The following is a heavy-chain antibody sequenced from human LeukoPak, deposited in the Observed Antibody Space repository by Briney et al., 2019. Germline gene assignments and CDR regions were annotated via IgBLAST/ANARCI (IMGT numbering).Heavy chain of an antibody. CDR2: INSDGSEN. J-gene: IGHJ1*01. V-gene: IGHV3-7*03. D-gene: IGHD3-10*01. CDR3: AKDQGYYGSGSYKEYFQH. Sequence: PGGSLRLSCAASGFPFTSHWLSWFRQSPGRGLEWVAHINSDGSENNDVDSVKGRFTISRDNSKNTLSLQLTSLRAEDTAVYYCAKDQGYYGSGSYKEYFQHWGQGTLVTVSS. CDR1: GFPFTSHW.